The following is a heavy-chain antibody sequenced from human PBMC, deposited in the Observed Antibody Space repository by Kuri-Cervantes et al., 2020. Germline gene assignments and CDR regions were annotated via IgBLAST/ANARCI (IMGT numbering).Heavy chain of an antibody. CDR1: GYTFTSYD. Sequence: ASVKVSCKASGYTFTSYDINWVRQATGQGLEWVGWISAYNGHTNYAQKLRGRVTMTTDTSTGTAYMELRSLRSDDTAVYYCARDVSGSYYGDYWGQGTLVTVSS. CDR2: ISAYNGHT. J-gene: IGHJ4*02. D-gene: IGHD1-26*01. V-gene: IGHV1-18*01. CDR3: ARDVSGSYYGDY.